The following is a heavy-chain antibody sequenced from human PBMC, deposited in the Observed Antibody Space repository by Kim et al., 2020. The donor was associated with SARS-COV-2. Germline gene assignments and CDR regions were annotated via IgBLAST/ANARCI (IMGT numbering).Heavy chain of an antibody. J-gene: IGHJ4*02. CDR2: GGKT. Sequence: GGKTSCVDPVKGRFTISRDNSKNTLYLQMNSLRVDDTAVYYCATTTHFDYWGQGTLVAVSS. V-gene: IGHV3-23*01. CDR3: ATTTHFDY.